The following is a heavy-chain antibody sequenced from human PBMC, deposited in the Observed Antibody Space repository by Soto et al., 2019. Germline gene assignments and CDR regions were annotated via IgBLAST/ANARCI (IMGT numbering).Heavy chain of an antibody. CDR2: IIPIFGTA. Sequence: SVTVACKASGGTFSSYAVSWVRQAPGQGLEWMGGIIPIFGTANYAQKFQGRVTITADESTSTAYMELSSLRSEDTAVYYCARGTYTAMRFDYWGQGTLVTVSS. J-gene: IGHJ4*02. CDR3: ARGTYTAMRFDY. D-gene: IGHD5-18*01. CDR1: GGTFSSYA. V-gene: IGHV1-69*13.